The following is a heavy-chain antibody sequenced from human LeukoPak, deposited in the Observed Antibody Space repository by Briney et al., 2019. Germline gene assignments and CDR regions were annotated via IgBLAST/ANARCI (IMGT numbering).Heavy chain of an antibody. CDR1: GFTFSSCG. CDR3: ARGYCSSTSCSIFDY. V-gene: IGHV3-33*01. CDR2: IWYDGSNK. Sequence: GGSLRLSCAASGFTFSSCGMHWVRQAPGKGLEWVAVIWYDGSNKYYADSVKGRFTISRDNSKNTLYLQMNSLRAEDTAVYYCARGYCSSTSCSIFDYWGQGTLVTVSS. J-gene: IGHJ4*02. D-gene: IGHD2-2*01.